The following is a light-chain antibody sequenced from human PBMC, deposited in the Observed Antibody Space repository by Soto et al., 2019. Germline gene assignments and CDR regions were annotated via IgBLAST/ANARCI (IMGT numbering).Light chain of an antibody. CDR2: GGS. V-gene: IGKV3-20*01. Sequence: EIEMTQSPATLPVSPGARATLSCRASQSVSSNHLAWYQQKPGQAPRLLIYGGSSRATGIPVRFSGSGSETDFTLTITRLDPEDFAVYYCQQYSSSRTFGQGTKVDIK. CDR3: QQYSSSRT. J-gene: IGKJ1*01. CDR1: QSVSSNH.